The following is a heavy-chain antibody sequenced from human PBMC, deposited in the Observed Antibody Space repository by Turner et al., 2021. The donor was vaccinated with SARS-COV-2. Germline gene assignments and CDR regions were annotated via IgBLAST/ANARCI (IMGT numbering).Heavy chain of an antibody. CDR1: GGSFSGYE. Sequence: QVQLQQWGAGLLKPSETLSLTCAIYGGSFSGYEWTWIRQPPGKGLEWIGQMKLRGTTDSNPSLKSRVTLSGDRAKNQFSLNLTSVTAADTAVYYCAKLGGTRAGKYYFDKDVWGQGTTVTVSS. CDR2: MKLRGTT. V-gene: IGHV4-34*01. CDR3: AKLGGTRAGKYYFDKDV. D-gene: IGHD3-9*01. J-gene: IGHJ6*02.